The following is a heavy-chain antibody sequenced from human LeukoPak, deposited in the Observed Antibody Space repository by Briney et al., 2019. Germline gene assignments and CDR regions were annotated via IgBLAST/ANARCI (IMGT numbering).Heavy chain of an antibody. CDR3: ARGGPNSSSSGYNWFDP. CDR2: IIPIFGTA. Sequence: ASVKVSCKASGGTFSSYAISWVRQAPGQGLEWMGGIIPIFGTANYAQKFQGRVTITTDESTSTAYMELSSLRSEDTAVYYCARGGPNSSSSGYNWFDPWGQGTLVTVSS. D-gene: IGHD6-6*01. CDR1: GGTFSSYA. J-gene: IGHJ5*02. V-gene: IGHV1-69*05.